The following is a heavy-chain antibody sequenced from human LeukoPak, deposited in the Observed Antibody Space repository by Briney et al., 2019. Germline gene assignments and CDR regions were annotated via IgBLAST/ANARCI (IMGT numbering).Heavy chain of an antibody. Sequence: GASVKVSCKASGYTFTSYDINWVRQAPGQGLEWMGGIIPIFGTANYAQKFQGRVTITADESTSTAYMELSSLRSEDTAVYYCARAVTYGSGGDLSYYYYYYYMDVWGKGTTVTISS. CDR3: ARAVTYGSGGDLSYYYYYYYMDV. CDR1: GYTFTSYD. V-gene: IGHV1-69*13. D-gene: IGHD3-10*01. J-gene: IGHJ6*03. CDR2: IIPIFGTA.